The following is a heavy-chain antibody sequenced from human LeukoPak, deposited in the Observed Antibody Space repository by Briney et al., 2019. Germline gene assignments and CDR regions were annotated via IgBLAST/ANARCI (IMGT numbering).Heavy chain of an antibody. CDR3: ATERSGSNFDY. CDR2: ISAYNGNT. J-gene: IGHJ4*02. CDR1: GYTFTSYG. Sequence: GASVKVSCKASGYTFTSYGISWVRQAPGQGLEWMGWISAYNGNTNYAQKLQGRVTMTTDTSTSTAYMELSSLRSEDTAVYYCATERSGSNFDYWGQGTLVTVSS. V-gene: IGHV1-18*01. D-gene: IGHD1-26*01.